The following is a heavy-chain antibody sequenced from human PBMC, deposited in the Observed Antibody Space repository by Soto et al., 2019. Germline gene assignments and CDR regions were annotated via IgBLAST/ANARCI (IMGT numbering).Heavy chain of an antibody. Sequence: EVQFVESGGGLVKPGGSLRISCAASGFTFSSHSMNWVRPAPGKGLEWVSSISSSRSYIYYADSVKGRFTISRDNAKNSLYLQMNRLRAEDTAVYYCARAIGSGSYWGVWENTYGMDVWGQGTTVTVSS. V-gene: IGHV3-21*01. CDR2: ISSSRSYI. CDR1: GFTFSSHS. CDR3: ARAIGSGSYWGVWENTYGMDV. J-gene: IGHJ6*02. D-gene: IGHD3-10*01.